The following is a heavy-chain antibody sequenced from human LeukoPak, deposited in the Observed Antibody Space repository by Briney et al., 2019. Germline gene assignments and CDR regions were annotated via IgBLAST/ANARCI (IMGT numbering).Heavy chain of an antibody. V-gene: IGHV3-30*02. CDR2: IRYDGSNK. Sequence: GGSLRLSCAASGFTFSSYGMHWVRQAPGKGLEGVAFIRYDGSNKYYADSVKGRFTISRDNSKNTLYLQMNSLRAEDTAVYYSCRGVYDAFDIWGQGTMVTVSS. D-gene: IGHD3-10*01. CDR1: GFTFSSYG. J-gene: IGHJ3*02. CDR3: CRGVYDAFDI.